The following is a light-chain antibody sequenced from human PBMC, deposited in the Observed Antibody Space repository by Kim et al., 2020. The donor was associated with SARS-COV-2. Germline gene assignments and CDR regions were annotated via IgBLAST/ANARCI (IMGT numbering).Light chain of an antibody. Sequence: PGERATLSCRASQNIDTYLAWYQQSPGQAPRLLVYDASNSATGVPDRFSGSGSGTDFTRTISSLEPEDLSIYYCQQRNSWPPAVSFGGGTKVDIK. CDR1: QNIDTY. CDR2: DAS. CDR3: QQRNSWPPAVS. J-gene: IGKJ4*01. V-gene: IGKV3-11*01.